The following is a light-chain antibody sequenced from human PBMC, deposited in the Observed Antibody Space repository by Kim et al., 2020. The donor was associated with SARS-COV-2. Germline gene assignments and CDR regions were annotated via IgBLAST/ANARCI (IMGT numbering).Light chain of an antibody. J-gene: IGKJ5*01. V-gene: IGKV3-11*01. CDR3: HQRSN. Sequence: GPRSLAPGERATRSCRASQTIGSYLGWYQHKPGQIPRLLIYDASNRATGIPARFSGSGSGTDFTLTISSLEPEDFAVYYCHQRSNFGQGTRLEIK. CDR1: QTIGSY. CDR2: DAS.